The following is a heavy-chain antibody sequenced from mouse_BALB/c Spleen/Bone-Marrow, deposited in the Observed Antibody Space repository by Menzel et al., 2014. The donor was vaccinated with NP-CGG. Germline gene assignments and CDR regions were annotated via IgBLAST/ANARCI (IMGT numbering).Heavy chain of an antibody. CDR3: TRSYYGNYFDV. J-gene: IGHJ1*01. Sequence: VQLQQSGAELVKPGASVKLSCKASGYTFTSYYMHWVKQRPGQGLEWIGEINPSNGGTNFNEKFKNKATLTVDKSSSTAYMQLSSLTSEDSAVYYCTRSYYGNYFDVWGAGTTVTVSS. V-gene: IGHV1S81*02. CDR2: INPSNGGT. D-gene: IGHD2-1*01. CDR1: GYTFTSYY.